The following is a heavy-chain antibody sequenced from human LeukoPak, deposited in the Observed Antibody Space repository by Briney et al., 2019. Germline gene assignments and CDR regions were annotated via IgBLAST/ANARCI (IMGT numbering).Heavy chain of an antibody. CDR2: ISYGGSSK. V-gene: IGHV3-30*03. CDR1: GLTFSSFG. Sequence: RGSLRLSCAASGLTFSSFGMHWVRQAPRKGLEWVAVISYGGSSKYYADSVKGRFTISRDNSKNTLYLQMNSLRAEDTAVYYCASPAVYSSSWYYFDYWGQGTLVTVSS. D-gene: IGHD6-13*01. CDR3: ASPAVYSSSWYYFDY. J-gene: IGHJ4*02.